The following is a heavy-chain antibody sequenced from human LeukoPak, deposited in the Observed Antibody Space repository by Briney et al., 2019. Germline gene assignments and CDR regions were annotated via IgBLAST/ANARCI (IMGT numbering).Heavy chain of an antibody. CDR1: GGSFSGYY. J-gene: IGHJ4*02. CDR2: INHSGST. CDR3: ARSTGSTMFIDY. D-gene: IGHD3-10*02. V-gene: IGHV4-34*01. Sequence: SETLSLTCAVYGGSFSGYYWSWIRQPPGKGLEWIGEINHSGSTNYNPSLKSRVTISVDTSKNQFSLKLSSVTAADTAVYYCARSTGSTMFIDYWGQGTLVTVSS.